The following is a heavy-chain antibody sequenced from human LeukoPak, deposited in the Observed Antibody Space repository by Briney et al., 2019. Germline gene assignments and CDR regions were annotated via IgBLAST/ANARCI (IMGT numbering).Heavy chain of an antibody. CDR1: GASISISY. V-gene: IGHV4-59*01. J-gene: IGHJ5*02. Sequence: PSETLSLTCSVSGASISISYWSWIRQPPGKGLEWIGHISYSGSTNYNPSLKGRVTISVDTSKKYFSLQLRSVTAADTALYYCARDSVFATNWFDPWGQGTLVTVSS. CDR2: ISYSGST. D-gene: IGHD2-21*01. CDR3: ARDSVFATNWFDP.